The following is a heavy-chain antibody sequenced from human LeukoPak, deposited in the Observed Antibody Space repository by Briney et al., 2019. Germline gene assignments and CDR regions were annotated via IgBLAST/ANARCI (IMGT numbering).Heavy chain of an antibody. CDR2: ISAYNGNT. Sequence: ASVKVSCKASGYTFTSYGISWVRQAPGQGLEWMGWISAYNGNTNYAQKLQGRVTMTTDTSTSTAYMELRSLRSDDTAVYYCAKPPRGGRWLQLPYYFDYWGQGTLVTVSS. CDR3: AKPPRGGRWLQLPYYFDY. V-gene: IGHV1-18*01. D-gene: IGHD5-24*01. CDR1: GYTFTSYG. J-gene: IGHJ4*02.